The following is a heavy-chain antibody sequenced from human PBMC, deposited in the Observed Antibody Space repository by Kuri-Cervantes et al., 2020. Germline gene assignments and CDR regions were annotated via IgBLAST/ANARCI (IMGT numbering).Heavy chain of an antibody. V-gene: IGHV3-49*03. D-gene: IGHD2-2*01. CDR2: IRSKAYGGTT. CDR3: TRHTGFSSTSSYYYYMDV. J-gene: IGHJ6*03. Sequence: GESLKIPCNAFGFTFGDYAMIWLRPAPGKGLEWVGFIRSKAYGGTTEYAASVKGRFTISRDDSKSIAYLQMDSLKTEDTAVYYSTRHTGFSSTSSYYYYMDVWGKGTTVTVSS. CDR1: GFTFGDYA.